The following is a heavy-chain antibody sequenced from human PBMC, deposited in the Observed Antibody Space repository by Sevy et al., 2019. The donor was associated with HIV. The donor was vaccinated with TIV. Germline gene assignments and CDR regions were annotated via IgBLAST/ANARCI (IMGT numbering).Heavy chain of an antibody. CDR3: SRDAGYSVGWYPSDY. CDR2: ISYDGSSK. J-gene: IGHJ4*02. Sequence: GGSLRLSCAASGFSVSSHAMHWVRQAPGKGLEWVAFISYDGSSKNYSDSVKGRLTISRDNSKNTLYLQMNSLRPEDTALYYCSRDAGYSVGWYPSDYWGQGTLVTVSS. CDR1: GFSVSSHA. V-gene: IGHV3-30-3*01. D-gene: IGHD5-12*01.